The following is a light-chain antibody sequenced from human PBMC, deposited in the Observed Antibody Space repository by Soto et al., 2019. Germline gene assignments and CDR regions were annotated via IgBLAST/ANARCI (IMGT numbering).Light chain of an antibody. V-gene: IGKV3-20*01. Sequence: ENVLTQSPGTLSLSPGERATLSCRASQSVTNSSFAWYQQKPGQAPRLLIYGISSRATGIPDRFSGSGSGTDFTLTISRLEPEDFVVYYCQQYISLPHTFGQGTKLEVK. CDR2: GIS. CDR3: QQYISLPHT. CDR1: QSVTNSS. J-gene: IGKJ2*01.